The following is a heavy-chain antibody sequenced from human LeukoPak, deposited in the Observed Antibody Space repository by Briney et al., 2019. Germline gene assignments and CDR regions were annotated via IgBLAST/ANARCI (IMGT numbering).Heavy chain of an antibody. CDR1: GYSICSGYY. D-gene: IGHD2-2*01. Sequence: SETLSLTCAVSGYSICSGYYWGWIRQPPGKGLEWIGSIYHSGSTYYNPSLKSRVTISVDTSKNQFSLKLSSVTAADTAVYYCARHSGARDIVVVPAAWWFDPWGQGTLVTVSS. J-gene: IGHJ5*02. V-gene: IGHV4-38-2*01. CDR2: IYHSGST. CDR3: ARHSGARDIVVVPAAWWFDP.